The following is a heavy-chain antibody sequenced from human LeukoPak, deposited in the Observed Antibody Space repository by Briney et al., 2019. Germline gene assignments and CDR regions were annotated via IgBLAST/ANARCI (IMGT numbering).Heavy chain of an antibody. J-gene: IGHJ4*02. CDR3: VRAVEYYYDSSGYAVDY. D-gene: IGHD3-22*01. Sequence: PGGSLRLSCAASGFTFSSYSMNWVRQAPGKGLEWVSSISSSSSFIYYADSVTGRFTISRDNAKNSLYLQMNSLRAEDTAVYYCVRAVEYYYDSSGYAVDYWGQGTLVTVSS. V-gene: IGHV3-21*01. CDR2: ISSSSSFI. CDR1: GFTFSSYS.